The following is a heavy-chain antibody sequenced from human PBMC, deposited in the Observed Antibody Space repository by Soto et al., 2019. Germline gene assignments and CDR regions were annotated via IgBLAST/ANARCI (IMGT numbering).Heavy chain of an antibody. CDR3: ARVPTIFGVVTTYNGMDV. Sequence: EVQLVESGGGLIQPGGSLRLSCAASGFTVSSNYMSWVRQAPGKGLEWVSVIYSGGSTNYADSVKGRFTISRANSKNTLYLQMNRLRAADTAVYYCARVPTIFGVVTTYNGMDVWGQGTTVTVSS. J-gene: IGHJ6*02. CDR1: GFTVSSNY. D-gene: IGHD3-3*01. V-gene: IGHV3-53*01. CDR2: IYSGGST.